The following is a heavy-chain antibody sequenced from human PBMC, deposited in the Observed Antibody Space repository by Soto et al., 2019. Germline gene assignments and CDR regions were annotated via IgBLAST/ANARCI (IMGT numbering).Heavy chain of an antibody. V-gene: IGHV4-39*01. CDR2: IYYSGST. Sequence: SETLSLTCTVAAGCISRSISYWWWDRQPPGKGLEWIGSIYYSGSTYYNPSLKSRVTISVDTSKNQFSLKLSSVTAADTAVYYCARLYSGSPGDYWGQGTLVTVS. CDR3: ARLYSGSPGDY. CDR1: AGCISRSISY. J-gene: IGHJ4*02. D-gene: IGHD1-26*01.